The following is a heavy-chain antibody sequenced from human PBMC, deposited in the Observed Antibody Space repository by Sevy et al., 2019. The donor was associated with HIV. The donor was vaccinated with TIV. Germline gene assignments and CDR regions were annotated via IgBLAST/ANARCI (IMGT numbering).Heavy chain of an antibody. D-gene: IGHD3-22*01. CDR1: GYSFTSHW. CDR2: IFPDHSDT. J-gene: IGHJ4*02. V-gene: IGHV5-51*01. Sequence: GESLKISCQGSGYSFTSHWIGWVRHMPRKGLEWMGIIFPDHSDTRYSPSFQGQVTFSADKSINTAYLQWSSLKASDTAMYYCATSRSGYFDSSGYYIYWGQGTLVTVSS. CDR3: ATSRSGYFDSSGYYIY.